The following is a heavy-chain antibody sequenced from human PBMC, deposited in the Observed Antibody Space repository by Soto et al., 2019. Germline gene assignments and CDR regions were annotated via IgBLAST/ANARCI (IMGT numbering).Heavy chain of an antibody. D-gene: IGHD7-27*01. CDR2: INSDGSST. CDR1: GFTFSSYW. CDR3: ARARINWAFDY. Sequence: PGGPLRLSCAASGFTFSSYWMHWVRQAPGKGLVWVSRINSDGSSTSYADSVKGRFTISRDNAKNTLYLQMNSLRAEDTAVYYCARARINWAFDYWGQGTLVTVSS. J-gene: IGHJ4*02. V-gene: IGHV3-74*01.